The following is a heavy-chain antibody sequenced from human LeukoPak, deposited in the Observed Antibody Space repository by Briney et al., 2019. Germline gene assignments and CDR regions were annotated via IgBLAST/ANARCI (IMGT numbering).Heavy chain of an antibody. J-gene: IGHJ4*02. Sequence: PSQTLSLTSTVSGGSVSSGDFYWTWIRQPAGKGLEWIGRIYATQITNYNPSLTSRVTISVDTSKNQFSLKLNSVTAADTAVYYCARRMATRPYYFDSWGQGTLVTVSS. CDR1: GGSVSSGDFY. CDR2: IYATQIT. V-gene: IGHV4-61*02. CDR3: ARRMATRPYYFDS. D-gene: IGHD5-24*01.